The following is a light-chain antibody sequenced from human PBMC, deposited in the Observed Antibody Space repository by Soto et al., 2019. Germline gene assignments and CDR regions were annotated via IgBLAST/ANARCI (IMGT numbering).Light chain of an antibody. CDR1: QSINSG. CDR2: KAS. J-gene: IGKJ1*01. V-gene: IGKV1-5*03. Sequence: DSQMTLSNSPLSASVGDSVNITCRASQSINSGLAWYQQKPGKAPDLLIYKASTLESGVPSRFSGSGFGTEFTLTICSLQPDDFATYYCQHYNSYSRTFGQGTKVDIK. CDR3: QHYNSYSRT.